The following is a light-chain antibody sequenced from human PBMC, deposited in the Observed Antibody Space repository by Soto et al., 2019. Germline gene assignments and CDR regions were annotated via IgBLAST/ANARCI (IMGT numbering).Light chain of an antibody. CDR2: STD. J-gene: IGLJ2*01. Sequence: QAVVTQEPSLTVSPGGTVTLTCASSNGAVTGGFYPNWFQQKPGQPPTPLIYSTDNKHPWTPARFSASLLGGKAALTLSGVQPEDEAEYYCLLYYGGAHLIFGGGTKLTVL. CDR3: LLYYGGAHLI. V-gene: IGLV7-43*01. CDR1: NGAVTGGFY.